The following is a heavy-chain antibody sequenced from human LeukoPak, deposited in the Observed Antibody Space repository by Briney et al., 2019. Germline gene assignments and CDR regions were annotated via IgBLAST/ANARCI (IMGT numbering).Heavy chain of an antibody. Sequence: SETLSLTCTVSGGSVSSSSYHWGWIRQPPGKGLEWIRSVFYSGSTYYNPSLKSRVTMSVDTSKNQFSLKLSSVIAADTAVYYCARLWSTDCSGGSCPHQPNYWGQGTLVTVSS. CDR3: ARLWSTDCSGGSCPHQPNY. D-gene: IGHD2-15*01. J-gene: IGHJ4*02. CDR1: GGSVSSSSYH. CDR2: VFYSGST. V-gene: IGHV4-39*01.